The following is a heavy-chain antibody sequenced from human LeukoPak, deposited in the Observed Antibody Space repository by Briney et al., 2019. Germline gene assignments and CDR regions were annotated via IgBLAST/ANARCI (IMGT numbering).Heavy chain of an antibody. CDR1: GFIFSNYE. V-gene: IGHV3-48*03. CDR2: ISSSGSTI. Sequence: GGSLRLSCAASGFIFSNYEMNWVRQAPGKGLEWVSYISSSGSTIYYADSVKGRFTISRDNAKNSLYLQMNSLRAEDTAVYYCARDAEVGYFDSSNFYDYWGQGTLVTVSS. D-gene: IGHD3-22*01. CDR3: ARDAEVGYFDSSNFYDY. J-gene: IGHJ4*02.